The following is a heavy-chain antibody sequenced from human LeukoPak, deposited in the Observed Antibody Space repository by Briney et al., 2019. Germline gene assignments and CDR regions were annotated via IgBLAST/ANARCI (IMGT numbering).Heavy chain of an antibody. CDR2: IYYSGST. J-gene: IGHJ2*01. D-gene: IGHD6-13*01. Sequence: SETLSLTCTVSGGSISSSSYYWGWIRQPPGKGLEWIGYIYYSGSTYYNPSLKSRVTISVDTSKNQFSLKLSSVTAADTAVYYCAMQSYGYSSSWYAHRWYFDLWGRGTLVTVSS. V-gene: IGHV4-31*03. CDR3: AMQSYGYSSSWYAHRWYFDL. CDR1: GGSISSSSYY.